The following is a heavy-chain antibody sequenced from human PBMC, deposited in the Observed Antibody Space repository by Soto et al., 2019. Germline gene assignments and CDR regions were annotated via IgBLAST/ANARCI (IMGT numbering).Heavy chain of an antibody. Sequence: QITLKESGPTLVKPTQTLTLTCTFSGFSLSTSGVGVGWIRQSPGKALEWLAVIYWDDDKSYSPSLKSRLSTTKDTSKNQVVLTMTNMDPVDTATYYCAHKGPEDWPLDYWGQGTLVTVSS. D-gene: IGHD3-9*01. CDR2: IYWDDDK. CDR1: GFSLSTSGVG. CDR3: AHKGPEDWPLDY. J-gene: IGHJ4*02. V-gene: IGHV2-5*02.